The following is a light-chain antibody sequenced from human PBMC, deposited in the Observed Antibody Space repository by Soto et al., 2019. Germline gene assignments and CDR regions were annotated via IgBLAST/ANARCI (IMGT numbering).Light chain of an antibody. J-gene: IGKJ5*01. CDR1: QSVSTF. V-gene: IGKV3-11*01. CDR2: NAS. CDR3: QQYDSSPIT. Sequence: EVVMTHSPATLSVSPGEGATLSCRASQSVSTFLAFFQQIPGQPPRLLIHNASNMTTGIPARFSGSGSGTDCTLTISSLEPEDFAVFHCQQYDSSPITFGQGTRLEI.